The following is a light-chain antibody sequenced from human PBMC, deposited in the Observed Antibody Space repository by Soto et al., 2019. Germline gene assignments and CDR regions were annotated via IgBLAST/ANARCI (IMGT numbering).Light chain of an antibody. J-gene: IGKJ3*01. CDR1: QSVNNF. Sequence: LSISLAIVSLSTRERATLSCRASQSVNNFFAWYQQKPGQAPRLLIYDASYRAPGIPARFSGSGSGTDFTLTISFLEAEDSTGYCCQVRAFLPATFAPGTNVDIK. CDR2: DAS. V-gene: IGKV3-11*01. CDR3: QVRAFLPAT.